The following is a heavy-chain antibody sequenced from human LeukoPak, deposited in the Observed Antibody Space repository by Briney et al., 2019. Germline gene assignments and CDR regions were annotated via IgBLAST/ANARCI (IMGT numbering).Heavy chain of an antibody. Sequence: GGSLRLSCAASGFTFSSYWMRWVRQAPGKGLACVTHINSDGSSTNYADPVKGRFTISRDNAKNTLYLQMNSLRAEDTAVYYCARGSSDSSGHRRFDFWGQGTLVTVSS. J-gene: IGHJ4*02. V-gene: IGHV3-74*01. CDR3: ARGSSDSSGHRRFDF. CDR1: GFTFSSYW. CDR2: INSDGSST. D-gene: IGHD3-22*01.